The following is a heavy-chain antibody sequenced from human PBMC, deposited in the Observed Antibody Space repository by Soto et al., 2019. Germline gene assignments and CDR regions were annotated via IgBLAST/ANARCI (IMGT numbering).Heavy chain of an antibody. CDR1: GDSISSSKW. CDR3: ARGVRQQQRDY. J-gene: IGHJ4*02. V-gene: IGHV4-4*02. CDR2: IYHSGST. D-gene: IGHD6-25*01. Sequence: QVQLQESGPGLVKPSGTLSLTCAVSGDSISSSKWWSWVRQPPGKGLEWIGEIYHSGSTTYNPSLKSRVIISVDKSKNQCSLKLSSVTDADTAVYYCARGVRQQQRDYWGQGTLVTVSS.